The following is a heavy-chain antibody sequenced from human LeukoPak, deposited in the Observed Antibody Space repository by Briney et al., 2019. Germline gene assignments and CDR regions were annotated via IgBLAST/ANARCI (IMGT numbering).Heavy chain of an antibody. J-gene: IGHJ4*02. CDR1: GFTFDDYG. CDR3: ARDRLWSYGGNPGYFDY. D-gene: IGHD4-23*01. V-gene: IGHV3-7*01. CDR2: IKQDGSEQ. Sequence: GGSLRLSCAASGFTFDDYGMSWVRQAPGKGLEWVANIKQDGSEQYYVDSVKGRFTISRDNAKNSLYLQMNSLRAEDTAVYYCARDRLWSYGGNPGYFDYWGQGTLVTVSS.